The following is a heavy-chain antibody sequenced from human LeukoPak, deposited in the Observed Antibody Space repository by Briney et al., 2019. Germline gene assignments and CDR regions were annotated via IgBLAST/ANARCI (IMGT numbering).Heavy chain of an antibody. CDR1: GFTFSSYE. CDR3: ARDLRGRGWYFDL. V-gene: IGHV3-48*03. Sequence: GGSLRLSCAVSGFTFSSYEMTWVRQAPGKGREWVSHIFVSGNTAYCADSVNGRFTISRDDAKNSLYLQRNSPRAEDTAVYYCARDLRGRGWYFDLWGRGTLVTVSS. J-gene: IGHJ2*01. D-gene: IGHD3-10*01. CDR2: IFVSGNTA.